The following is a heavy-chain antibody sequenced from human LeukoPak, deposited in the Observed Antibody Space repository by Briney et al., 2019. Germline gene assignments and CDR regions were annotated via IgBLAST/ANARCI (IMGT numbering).Heavy chain of an antibody. CDR1: GYTFTSYG. V-gene: IGHV1-18*01. CDR2: ISAYNGNT. CDR3: AREYYDSSGYWVDY. D-gene: IGHD3-22*01. J-gene: IGHJ4*02. Sequence: ASVKVSCKASGYTFTSYGISWVRQAPGQGLEWMGWISAYNGNTNYAQKLQGRVTMTTDTSTSTAYMELSSLRSEDTAVYYCAREYYDSSGYWVDYWGQGTLATVSS.